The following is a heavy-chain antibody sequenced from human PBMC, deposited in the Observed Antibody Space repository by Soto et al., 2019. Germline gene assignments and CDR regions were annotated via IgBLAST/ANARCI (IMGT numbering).Heavy chain of an antibody. D-gene: IGHD1-1*01. Sequence: EVQLVESGGGLVQPGGSLRLSCVGSGFDFDDHAMSWVRQVPGKGLEWVSGISWNGAYIGYANSVRGRFTISRDDAENSLYLQMNSLRPEDTALYFCTRDIFRTRTTVDFWGQGTLVTVSS. CDR1: GFDFDDHA. V-gene: IGHV3-9*01. J-gene: IGHJ4*02. CDR2: ISWNGAYI. CDR3: TRDIFRTRTTVDF.